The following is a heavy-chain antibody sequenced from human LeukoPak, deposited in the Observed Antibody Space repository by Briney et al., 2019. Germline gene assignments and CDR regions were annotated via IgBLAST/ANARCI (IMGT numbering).Heavy chain of an antibody. CDR2: ISYDGSNK. CDR1: GFSFSSYA. V-gene: IGHV3-30*04. J-gene: IGHJ4*02. D-gene: IGHD3-10*01. Sequence: GGSLRLSCAASGFSFSSYAIHWVRQDPGKGLEWVGMISYDGSNKFYGDSVKGRFTISRDNSMNTLYLHMNSLRPEDTAVYYCARDYGSGLTKGYYLDYWGQGTLVTVSS. CDR3: ARDYGSGLTKGYYLDY.